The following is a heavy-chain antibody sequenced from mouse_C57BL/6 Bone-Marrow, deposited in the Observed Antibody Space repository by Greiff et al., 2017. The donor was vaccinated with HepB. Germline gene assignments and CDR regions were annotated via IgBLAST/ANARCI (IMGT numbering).Heavy chain of an antibody. J-gene: IGHJ1*03. V-gene: IGHV1-53*01. D-gene: IGHD1-1*01. CDR2: INPSNGGT. Sequence: VKLVESGTELVKPGASVKLSCKASGYTFTSYWMHWVKQRPGQGLEWIGNINPSNGGTNYNEKFKSKATLTVDKSSSTAYMQLSSLTSEDSAVYYCARFYYGSSYWYFDVWGTGTTVTVSS. CDR3: ARFYYGSSYWYFDV. CDR1: GYTFTSYW.